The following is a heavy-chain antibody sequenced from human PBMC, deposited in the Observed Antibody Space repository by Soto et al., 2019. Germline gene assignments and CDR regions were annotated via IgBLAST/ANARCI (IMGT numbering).Heavy chain of an antibody. Sequence: SETLSLTCTVSGGSISSYYWSWIRQPPGKGLEWIGYIYYSGSTNYNPSLKSRATISVDTSKNQFSLKLSSVTAADTAVYYCARDPYDGGYWDYWGQGTLVTVSS. CDR3: ARDPYDGGYWDY. D-gene: IGHD3-10*01. CDR1: GGSISSYY. CDR2: IYYSGST. J-gene: IGHJ4*02. V-gene: IGHV4-59*01.